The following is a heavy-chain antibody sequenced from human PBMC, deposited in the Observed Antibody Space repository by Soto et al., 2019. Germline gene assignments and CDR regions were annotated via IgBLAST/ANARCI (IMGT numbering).Heavy chain of an antibody. CDR1: GDSISNYY. CDR3: QRDFDY. J-gene: IGHJ4*02. CDR2: LSTSGST. V-gene: IGHV4-4*07. Sequence: SETLSLTCNVSGDSISNYYWSWIRQPAGKGLEWIGRLSTSGSTNYNPSLKSRVTMSVDTSKNQFSLMLNSVTAADTAVYYCQRDFDYWGQGTLVPVSS.